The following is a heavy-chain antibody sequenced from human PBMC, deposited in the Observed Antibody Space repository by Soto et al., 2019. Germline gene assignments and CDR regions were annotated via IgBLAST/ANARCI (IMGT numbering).Heavy chain of an antibody. CDR1: GFTFSSYE. CDR2: ISSSGRTI. CDR3: ARSGYKLNGGARGYFDY. Sequence: EVPLVESGGGLVQPGGSLRLSCAASGFTFSSYEMNWVRQAPGKGLEWVSYISSSGRTIYYADSVKGRFTISRDNTKNSLDLQMNSLRAEATAVYYCARSGYKLNGGARGYFDYWGQGTLFTVS. J-gene: IGHJ4*02. V-gene: IGHV3-48*03. D-gene: IGHD1-20*01.